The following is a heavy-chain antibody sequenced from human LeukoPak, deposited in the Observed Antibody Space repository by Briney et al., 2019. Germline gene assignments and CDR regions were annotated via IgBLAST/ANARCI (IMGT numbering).Heavy chain of an antibody. CDR3: TTGISGSGVNY. Sequence: GGSLRLSCAASGFTFSRYWMSWVRQAPGRGLEWIGRIKSKSDGGTTDYAASVKGRFTISREDSKNTLFLQINSLKTEDTAVYYCTTGISGSGVNYWGQGTLVTVSS. J-gene: IGHJ4*02. D-gene: IGHD3-10*01. CDR2: IKSKSDGGTT. V-gene: IGHV3-15*01. CDR1: GFTFSRYW.